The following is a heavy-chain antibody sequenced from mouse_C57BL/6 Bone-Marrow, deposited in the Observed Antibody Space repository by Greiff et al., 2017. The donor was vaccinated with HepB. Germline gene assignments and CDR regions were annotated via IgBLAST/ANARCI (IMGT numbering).Heavy chain of an antibody. Sequence: VQLQQSGPELVKPGDSVKISCTASGYSFTGYFMNWVMQSHGKSLEWIGRINPYNGDPFYNQKFKGKATLTVDKASSTAHTELRILTSKDSAVYYCTRVILLRYWGQGTLVTVSA. D-gene: IGHD1-1*01. CDR3: TRVILLRY. V-gene: IGHV1-20*01. CDR2: INPYNGDP. CDR1: GYSFTGYF. J-gene: IGHJ3*01.